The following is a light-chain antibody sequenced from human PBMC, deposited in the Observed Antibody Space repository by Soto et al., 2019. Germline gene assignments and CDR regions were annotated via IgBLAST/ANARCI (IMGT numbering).Light chain of an antibody. CDR1: SSDVGGYNY. CDR3: SSYAGSSNV. V-gene: IGLV2-8*01. Sequence: QSALTQPPSASWSPGQSVAISCTGTSSDVGGYNYVSWYQQHPGKAPKLMIYEVNKRPSGVPDRLSGSKSGNTASLTVSGLQAEDEADYYCSSYAGSSNVFGTGTKVTVL. CDR2: EVN. J-gene: IGLJ1*01.